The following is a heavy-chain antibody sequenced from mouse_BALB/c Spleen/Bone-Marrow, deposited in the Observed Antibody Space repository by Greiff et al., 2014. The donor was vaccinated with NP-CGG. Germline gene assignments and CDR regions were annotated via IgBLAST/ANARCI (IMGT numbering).Heavy chain of an antibody. J-gene: IGHJ4*01. V-gene: IGHV1S81*02. CDR3: ARGGDSYYAMDY. CDR1: GYTFPSYW. CDR2: INPSNGRT. Sequence: QVQLKQSRAELVKPGASVKLSCKASGYTFPSYWMHWGKQRPGQGLEWIGEINPSNGRTNYNEKFKSKATLTVDKSSSTAYMQLSSLTSEDSAVYYCARGGDSYYAMDYWGQGTSVTVSS. D-gene: IGHD2-13*01.